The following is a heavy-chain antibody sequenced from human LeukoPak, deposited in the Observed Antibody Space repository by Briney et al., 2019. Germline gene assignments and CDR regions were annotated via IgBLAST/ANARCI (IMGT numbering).Heavy chain of an antibody. V-gene: IGHV3-23*01. CDR1: GFTFSSYA. D-gene: IGHD1-1*01. CDR2: ISGSGGST. J-gene: IGHJ4*02. Sequence: GGSLRLSCAASGFTFSSYAMSWVRQAPGKGLEWVSAISGSGGSTYYADSVKGRFTISRDNSKNTLYLQMNSLRAEDTAVYYCAKDEVQLERHRVFDYWGQGTLVTVSS. CDR3: AKDEVQLERHRVFDY.